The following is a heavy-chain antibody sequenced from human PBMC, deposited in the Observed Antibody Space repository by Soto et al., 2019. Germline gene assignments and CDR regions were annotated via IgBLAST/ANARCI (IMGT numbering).Heavy chain of an antibody. CDR2: ISYDGSNK. V-gene: IGHV3-30*18. CDR3: AKDSSACSGGSCYSLDY. Sequence: QVQLVESGGGVVQPGRSLRLSCAASGFTFSSYGMHWVRQAPGKGLEWVAVISYDGSNKYYADSVKGRFTISRDNSKNTLYLQMNSLRAEDTAVYYCAKDSSACSGGSCYSLDYWGQGTLVTVSS. J-gene: IGHJ4*02. D-gene: IGHD2-15*01. CDR1: GFTFSSYG.